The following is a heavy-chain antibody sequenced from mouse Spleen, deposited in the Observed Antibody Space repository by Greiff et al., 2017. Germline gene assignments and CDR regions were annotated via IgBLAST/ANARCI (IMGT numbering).Heavy chain of an antibody. D-gene: IGHD2-2*01. V-gene: IGHV1-76*01. CDR3: ARWGYPLYAMDY. CDR2: IYPGSGNT. Sequence: QVQLQQSGAELVRPGASVKLSCKASGYTFTDYYINWVKQRPGQGLEWIARIYPGSGNTYYNEKFKGKATLTAEKSSSTAYMQLSSLTSEDSAVYFSARWGYPLYAMDYWGQGTSVTVSS. CDR1: GYTFTDYY. J-gene: IGHJ4*01.